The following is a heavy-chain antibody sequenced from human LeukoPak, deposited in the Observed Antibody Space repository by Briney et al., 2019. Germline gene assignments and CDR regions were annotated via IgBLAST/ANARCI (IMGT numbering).Heavy chain of an antibody. J-gene: IGHJ4*02. CDR1: GGSISSYY. CDR3: ARSPSAAAQLDN. Sequence: SETLSLTCTVPGGSISSYYWSWIRQPPGKGLEWIGYIYYSGSTNYNPSLKSRVTISVDTSKNQFSLKLSSVTAADTAVYYCARSPSAAAQLDNWGQGILVTVSS. CDR2: IYYSGST. D-gene: IGHD6-6*01. V-gene: IGHV4-59*01.